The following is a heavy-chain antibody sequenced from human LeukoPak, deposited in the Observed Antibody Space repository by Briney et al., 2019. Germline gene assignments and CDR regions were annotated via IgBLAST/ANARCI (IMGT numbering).Heavy chain of an antibody. Sequence: KPSETVSLTCTVSGGSISSSSAYWGWIRQPPGKGLEWIGSIYYSKNTYYNPSLKSRVTISADTSKNQFSLTLGSVSATDTAVYYCVSPRGFSYGYFDYWGQGTLVTVSS. CDR1: GGSISSSSAY. CDR2: IYYSKNT. J-gene: IGHJ4*01. CDR3: VSPRGFSYGYFDY. V-gene: IGHV4-39*01. D-gene: IGHD5-18*01.